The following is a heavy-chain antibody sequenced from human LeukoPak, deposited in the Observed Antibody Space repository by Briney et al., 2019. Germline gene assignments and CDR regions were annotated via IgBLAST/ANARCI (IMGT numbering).Heavy chain of an antibody. CDR1: GGSISSSAYH. J-gene: IGHJ4*02. V-gene: IGHV4-39*07. CDR3: ARDGFSGYEGVPLDY. Sequence: SETLSLTCTVSGGSISSSAYHWGWLRQPPGKGLEWIVTVYYSGSTYYNSSLKRRVTISVDTSKNQFSLKLSSVTAADTAVYYCARDGFSGYEGVPLDYWGQGTLVTVSS. D-gene: IGHD5-12*01. CDR2: VYYSGST.